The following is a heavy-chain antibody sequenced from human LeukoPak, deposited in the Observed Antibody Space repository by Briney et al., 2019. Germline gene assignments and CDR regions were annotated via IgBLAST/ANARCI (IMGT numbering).Heavy chain of an antibody. Sequence: RAGGSLRLSCAASGFAFSSNWMHWVRQAPGKGLVWVSHISTDARTITYADFVSGRFTISRGNAKNSLYLQMNSLRAEDTAVYYCARGGGYSGYDSPSVRLYYMDVWGKGTTVTVSS. V-gene: IGHV3-74*01. J-gene: IGHJ6*03. D-gene: IGHD5-12*01. CDR1: GFAFSSNW. CDR3: ARGGGYSGYDSPSVRLYYMDV. CDR2: ISTDARTI.